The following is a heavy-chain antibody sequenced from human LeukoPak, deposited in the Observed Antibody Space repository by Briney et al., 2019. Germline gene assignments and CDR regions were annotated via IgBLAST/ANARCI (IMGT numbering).Heavy chain of an antibody. V-gene: IGHV4-59*01. CDR2: IYYTGST. J-gene: IGHJ4*02. CDR1: GGSISSYY. CDR3: AIGTWYNYFDH. D-gene: IGHD1-1*01. Sequence: KPSETLSLTCTVSGGSISSYYWTWIRQPPGKGLEWIGYIYYTGSTNYNPSLKSRVAISVDTSKNQFSLNLTSVTAADTAVYYCAIGTWYNYFDHWGQGTLVTVSS.